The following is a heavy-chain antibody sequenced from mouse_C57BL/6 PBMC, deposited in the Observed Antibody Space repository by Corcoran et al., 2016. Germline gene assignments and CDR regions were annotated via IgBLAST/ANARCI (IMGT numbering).Heavy chain of an antibody. V-gene: IGHV1-26*01. Sequence: EVQLQQSGPELVKPGASVKISCKASGYTFTDYYMNWVKQSHGKSLEWIGDINPNNGGTSYNQKFKGKATLTVDKSSSTAYMELRSLTSEDSAVYYCARKVYYGSSYVGWYFDVRGTGTTVTVSS. J-gene: IGHJ1*03. CDR2: INPNNGGT. CDR3: ARKVYYGSSYVGWYFDV. D-gene: IGHD1-1*01. CDR1: GYTFTDYY.